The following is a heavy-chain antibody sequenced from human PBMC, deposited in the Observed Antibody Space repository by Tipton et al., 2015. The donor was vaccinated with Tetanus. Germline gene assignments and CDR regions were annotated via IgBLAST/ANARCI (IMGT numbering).Heavy chain of an antibody. CDR1: GGLITTGGNS. Sequence: TLSLTCAVSGGLITTGGNSWGRIRQPPGQGLEWLGYIYQTDSTYYNPSVRSRLTLSIQRSKNQVSLKLSSVTAADTATYYCVRGRGLGAYSFGFEYWGQGVLVTVSS. CDR3: VRGRGLGAYSFGFEY. CDR2: IYQTDST. J-gene: IGHJ4*02. D-gene: IGHD5-12*01. V-gene: IGHV4-30-2*01.